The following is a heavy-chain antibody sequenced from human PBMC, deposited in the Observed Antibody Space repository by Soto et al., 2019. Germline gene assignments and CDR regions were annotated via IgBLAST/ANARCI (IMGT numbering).Heavy chain of an antibody. CDR3: ARDVAVAAPYYYYYGMDV. J-gene: IGHJ6*02. D-gene: IGHD6-19*01. CDR1: GGSISSGDYY. V-gene: IGHV4-30-4*01. CDR2: IYYSGST. Sequence: QVQLQESGPGLVKPSQTLSLTCTVSGGSISSGDYYWSWIRQPPGKGLEWIGYIYYSGSTYYNPSLKSRVTISVDTSKNQFDLKLSSVTAADTAVYYCARDVAVAAPYYYYYGMDVWGQGTTVTVSS.